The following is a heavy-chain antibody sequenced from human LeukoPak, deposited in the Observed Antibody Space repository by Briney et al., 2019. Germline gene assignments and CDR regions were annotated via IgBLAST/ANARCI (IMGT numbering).Heavy chain of an antibody. J-gene: IGHJ4*02. CDR3: AGLVGRYSSGLYYYYFDY. CDR1: GDSINSLDL. D-gene: IGHD3-22*01. V-gene: IGHV4-4*02. CDR2: MYLSGTT. Sequence: SETLSLTCTVSGDSINSLDLWSWVRQPPGKGLEWIGEMYLSGTTHSNPSVKSRVTISIDKSKNRFFLNLSSVTAADTAVYYCAGLVGRYSSGLYYYYFDYWGQGTLVTVSS.